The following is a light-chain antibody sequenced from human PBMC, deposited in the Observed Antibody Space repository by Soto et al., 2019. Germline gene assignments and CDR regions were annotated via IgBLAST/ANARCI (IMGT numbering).Light chain of an antibody. CDR2: RGS. J-gene: IGKJ2*01. CDR1: QTIGNW. CDR3: QQFNVYPYT. Sequence: DIQMTQSPSTLSASVGDTVTITCRASQTIGNWMAWYQQTPGKAPNLLIYRGSSLQSGVPSRFSGSGSGTEFTLTIVSVQPDDFAVYYCQQFNVYPYTFGRRTKLEIK. V-gene: IGKV1-5*03.